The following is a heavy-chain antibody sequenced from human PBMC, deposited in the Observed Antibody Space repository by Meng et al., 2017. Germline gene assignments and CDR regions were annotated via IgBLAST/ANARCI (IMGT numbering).Heavy chain of an antibody. CDR2: ISSSSSYI. J-gene: IGHJ4*02. D-gene: IGHD6-19*01. CDR3: ARESHSSGWTY. CDR1: GFTFSDYY. Sequence: QVRLVASGGGLVKPGGSLRLSCAASGFTFSDYYMSWIRQAPGKGLEWVSSISSSSSYIYYADSVKGRFTISRDNAKNSLYLQMNSLRAEDTAVYYCARESHSSGWTYWGQGTLVTVSS. V-gene: IGHV3-11*06.